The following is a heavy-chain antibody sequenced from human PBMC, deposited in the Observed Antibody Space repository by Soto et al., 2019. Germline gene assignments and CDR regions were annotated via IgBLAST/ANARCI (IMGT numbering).Heavy chain of an antibody. D-gene: IGHD6-19*01. CDR1: GDSVSSNTAA. CDR2: TYYRSNWRH. J-gene: IGHJ4*02. V-gene: IGHV6-1*01. CDR3: ERGVAGSGFDL. Sequence: SQTRSLTCAISGDSVSSNTAAWNWIRSSPSRGLEWLGRTYYRSNWRHDYAVSVKSRITVNPDTSKNHFSLQLNSVTPHDTAVYYCERGVAGSGFDLWGQGTLVTVSS.